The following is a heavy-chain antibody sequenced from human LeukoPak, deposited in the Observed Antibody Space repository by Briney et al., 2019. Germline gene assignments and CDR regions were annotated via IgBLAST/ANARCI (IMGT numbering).Heavy chain of an antibody. CDR3: AKGSRGSGTYYFDY. Sequence: GGSLRLSCAASRFTFSTYAMTWFRQAPGKGLEWVSSISAGGGSTYYADSVKGRFTISRDNSKNTLYLQMNSLRAEDTAVYYCAKGSRGSGTYYFDYWGQGTLVTVSS. V-gene: IGHV3-23*01. CDR2: ISAGGGST. D-gene: IGHD1-26*01. J-gene: IGHJ4*02. CDR1: RFTFSTYA.